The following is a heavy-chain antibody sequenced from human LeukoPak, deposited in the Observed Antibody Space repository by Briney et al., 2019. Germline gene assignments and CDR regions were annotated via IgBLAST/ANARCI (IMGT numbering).Heavy chain of an antibody. D-gene: IGHD2-2*01. J-gene: IGHJ4*02. CDR3: ARVGGTSSAINYFDY. V-gene: IGHV4-61*01. CDR2: IYYSGST. Sequence: PSETLSLTCTVSGVSVSSGSYYWSWIRQPPGKGLEWIGYIYYSGSTNYNPSLKSRVTISVDTSKNQFSLKLSSVTAADTAVYYCARVGGTSSAINYFDYWGQGTLVTVSS. CDR1: GVSVSSGSYY.